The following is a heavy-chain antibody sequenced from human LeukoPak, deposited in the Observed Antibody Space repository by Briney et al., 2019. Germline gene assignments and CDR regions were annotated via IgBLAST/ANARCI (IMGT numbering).Heavy chain of an antibody. J-gene: IGHJ5*02. D-gene: IGHD5-18*01. CDR2: INHSGST. CDR3: ARAQIYSYVEAASFDP. CDR1: GGSFSGYY. V-gene: IGHV4-34*01. Sequence: SETLSLTCAVYGGSFSGYYWSWIRQPPGKGLEWIGEINHSGSTYYNPSLKSRVTISVDRSKNQFSLKLSSVTAADTAVYYCARAQIYSYVEAASFDPWGQGTLVTVSS.